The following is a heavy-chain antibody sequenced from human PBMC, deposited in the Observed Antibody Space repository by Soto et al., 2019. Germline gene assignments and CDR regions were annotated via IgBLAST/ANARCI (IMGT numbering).Heavy chain of an antibody. CDR1: GYTFTCYY. V-gene: IGHV1-2*04. CDR3: ARDRYRLTNFPDSSGWYFDY. CDR2: INPNSGGT. J-gene: IGHJ4*02. D-gene: IGHD6-19*01. Sequence: SGKVCWKASGYTFTCYYMHWVRQAPGQGLEWMGWINPNSGGTNYAQKFQGWVTMTRDTSISTAYMELSRLRSDDTAVYYCARDRYRLTNFPDSSGWYFDYWGQGTLVTVSS.